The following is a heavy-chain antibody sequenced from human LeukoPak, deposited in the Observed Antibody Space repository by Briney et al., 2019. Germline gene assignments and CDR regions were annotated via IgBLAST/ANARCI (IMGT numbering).Heavy chain of an antibody. D-gene: IGHD1-26*01. Sequence: ASVKVSCKASGYTFTGYYMHWVRQAPGQGLEWMGWINPHSGGTYYAQKFQGRVTMTRDTSISTAYMELSRLSSDDTAVYYCARVGHGAWYFDLWGRGTLVIVSS. V-gene: IGHV1-2*02. CDR3: ARVGHGAWYFDL. CDR2: INPHSGGT. J-gene: IGHJ2*01. CDR1: GYTFTGYY.